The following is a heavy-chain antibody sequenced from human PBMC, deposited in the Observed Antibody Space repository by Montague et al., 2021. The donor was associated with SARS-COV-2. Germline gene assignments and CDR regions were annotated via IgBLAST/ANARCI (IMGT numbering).Heavy chain of an antibody. CDR2: MYYVGXP. Sequence: SETLSLTCTVSGGSISNTNYYWGWVRQPPGKGLEWIGSMYYVGXPXYXXXXRXRVAISLDTSKSQLSLRLRSVTTTDTAVFYCVRGRRGTVFPLSACAFDFWGQGTTVTVSS. CDR1: GGSISNTNYY. CDR3: VRGRRGTVFPLSACAFDF. J-gene: IGHJ3*01. D-gene: IGHD1-7*01. V-gene: IGHV4-39*01.